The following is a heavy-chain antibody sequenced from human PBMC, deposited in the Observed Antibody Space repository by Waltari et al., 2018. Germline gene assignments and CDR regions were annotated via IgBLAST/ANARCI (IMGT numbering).Heavy chain of an antibody. CDR1: GYTFTSYD. V-gene: IGHV1-8*03. D-gene: IGHD6-13*01. Sequence: QVQLVQSGAEVKKPGASVKVSCKASGYTFTSYDINWVRQATGQGLEWMGWMNPNSGNTGYAQKFQGTVTITRNTAISTAYMERSSLRSEDTAVYYCARVSGSWYSGGVDYWGQGTLVTVSS. CDR2: MNPNSGNT. CDR3: ARVSGSWYSGGVDY. J-gene: IGHJ4*02.